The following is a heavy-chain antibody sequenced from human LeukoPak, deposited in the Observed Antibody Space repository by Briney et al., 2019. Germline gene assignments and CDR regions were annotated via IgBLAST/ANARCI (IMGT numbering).Heavy chain of an antibody. V-gene: IGHV1-2*02. CDR1: GYTFTGYH. CDR3: ERGYCTGGSCSGAWFDP. CDR2: INPNSGGT. J-gene: IGHJ5*02. D-gene: IGHD2-15*01. Sequence: ASVKVSCKASGYTFTGYHIHWVRQAPGQGLEWMGWINPNSGGTNYAQKFQGRVTMTRDTSISTAYIELNSLRSDDTAVYYCERGYCTGGSCSGAWFDPWGQGTLVTVSS.